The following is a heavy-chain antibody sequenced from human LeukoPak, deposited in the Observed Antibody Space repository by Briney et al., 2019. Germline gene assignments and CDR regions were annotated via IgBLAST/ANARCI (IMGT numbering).Heavy chain of an antibody. CDR3: ANRGYCSSTSCYTMDV. D-gene: IGHD2-2*01. CDR2: IRYDGSNK. J-gene: IGHJ6*04. CDR1: GFTFSSYG. V-gene: IGHV3-30*02. Sequence: GGSLRLSCAASGFTFSSYGMHWVRQAPGKGLEWVAFIRYDGSNKYYADSVKGRFTISRDNSKNTLYLQMNSLRAEDTAVYYCANRGYCSSTSCYTMDVWGKGTTVTVSS.